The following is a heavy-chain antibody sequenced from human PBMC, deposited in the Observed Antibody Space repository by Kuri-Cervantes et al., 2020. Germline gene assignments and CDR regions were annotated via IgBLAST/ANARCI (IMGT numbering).Heavy chain of an antibody. Sequence: SVKVSCKASGGTFSNYDMRWVRQAPGQGLEWMGGIIPIFGTANYAQKFQGRVTITADESTSTAYMELSSLRSEDTAVYYCARDKQWLVNYYYGMDVWGQGTTVTVSS. CDR3: ARDKQWLVNYYYGMDV. V-gene: IGHV1-69*13. CDR1: GGTFSNYD. J-gene: IGHJ6*02. D-gene: IGHD6-19*01. CDR2: IIPIFGTA.